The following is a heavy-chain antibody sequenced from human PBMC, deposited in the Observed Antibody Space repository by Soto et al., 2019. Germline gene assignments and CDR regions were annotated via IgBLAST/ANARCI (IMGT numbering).Heavy chain of an antibody. V-gene: IGHV1-18*01. Sequence: ASVKVSCKASGYTFTSYDINWVRQATGQGLEWMGWISAYNGNTNYAQKLQGRVTMTTDTSTSTAYMELRSLRSDDTAVYYCAREGEEYGLGYWGQGTLVTVSS. CDR2: ISAYNGNT. CDR1: GYTFTSYD. CDR3: AREGEEYGLGY. D-gene: IGHD3-16*01. J-gene: IGHJ4*02.